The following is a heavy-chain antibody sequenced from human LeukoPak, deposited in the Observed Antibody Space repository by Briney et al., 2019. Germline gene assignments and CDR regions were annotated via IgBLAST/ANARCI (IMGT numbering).Heavy chain of an antibody. Sequence: ASVKVSCKASGGTFSSYTISWVRQAPGQGLEWMGRIILILGIANYAQKFQGRVTITADKSTSTAYMELSSLRSEDTAVYYCARDGGRGWFDPWGQGTLVTVSS. D-gene: IGHD3-10*01. CDR2: IILILGIA. CDR1: GGTFSSYT. CDR3: ARDGGRGWFDP. J-gene: IGHJ5*02. V-gene: IGHV1-69*04.